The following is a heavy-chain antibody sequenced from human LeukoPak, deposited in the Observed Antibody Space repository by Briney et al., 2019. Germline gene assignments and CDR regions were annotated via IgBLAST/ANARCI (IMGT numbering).Heavy chain of an antibody. V-gene: IGHV3-11*01. CDR3: ARVAYGSGSYYIEAHYYFDY. J-gene: IGHJ4*02. D-gene: IGHD3-10*01. Sequence: GSLRLSCAASGFTFSDYYMSWIRQAPGKGLEWVSYISSSGSTIYYADSVKGRFTISRDNAKNSLYLQMNSLRAEDTAVYYCARVAYGSGSYYIEAHYYFDYWGQGTLVTVSS. CDR2: ISSSGSTI. CDR1: GFTFSDYY.